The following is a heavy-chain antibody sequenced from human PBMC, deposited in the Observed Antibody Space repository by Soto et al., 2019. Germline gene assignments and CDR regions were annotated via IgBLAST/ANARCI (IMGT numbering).Heavy chain of an antibody. CDR3: SGCSGGACHKNYGMDV. Sequence: GGSLRLSCAASGFTFSSYAMNWVRQPPGKGLEWVSGINDRGRSTYYADSVKGRFTISRDNSKNTLSLQMNSLRGEDTAVYYCSGCSGGACHKNYGMDVWGQGTTVTVSS. D-gene: IGHD2-15*01. J-gene: IGHJ6*02. CDR2: INDRGRST. CDR1: GFTFSSYA. V-gene: IGHV3-23*01.